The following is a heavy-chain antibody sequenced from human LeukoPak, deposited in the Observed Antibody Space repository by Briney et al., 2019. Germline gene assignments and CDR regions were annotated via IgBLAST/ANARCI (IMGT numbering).Heavy chain of an antibody. D-gene: IGHD4-17*01. Sequence: SETLSLTCTVSGGSISSSSYFWGWIRQPPGKGLEWIGSIFYRGSTYYNPSLNSRVTISIDTSKSQFSLRLSSVTAADTAVYYCARQMNTVTADYWGQGTLVTVSS. J-gene: IGHJ4*02. CDR2: IFYRGST. CDR3: ARQMNTVTADY. V-gene: IGHV4-39*01. CDR1: GGSISSSSYF.